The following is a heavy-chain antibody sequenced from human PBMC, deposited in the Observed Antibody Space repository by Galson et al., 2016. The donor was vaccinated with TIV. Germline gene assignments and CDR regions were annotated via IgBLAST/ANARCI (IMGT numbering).Heavy chain of an antibody. Sequence: SLRLSCAASGFTFNSYAMSWVRQAPGRGLEWVSSIRGSGDGTNYADSVKGRLTISRDNSKNILYLQMKGLRAEDTAVYYCAKGREWLLRYGMDVWGQGTTVIVSS. CDR2: IRGSGDGT. CDR3: AKGREWLLRYGMDV. D-gene: IGHD3-22*01. V-gene: IGHV3-23*01. CDR1: GFTFNSYA. J-gene: IGHJ6*02.